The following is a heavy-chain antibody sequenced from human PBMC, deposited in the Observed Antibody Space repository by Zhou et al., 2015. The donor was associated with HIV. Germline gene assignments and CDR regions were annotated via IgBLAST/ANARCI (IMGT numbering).Heavy chain of an antibody. J-gene: IGHJ5*02. Sequence: VKGRFTVSRDNSKNTVFLHMNSLRAEDTALYYCAKDLMAGTTGDRAWFDPWGQGTLVAVSS. V-gene: IGHV3-23*01. CDR3: AKDLMAGTTGDRAWFDP. D-gene: IGHD5-24*01.